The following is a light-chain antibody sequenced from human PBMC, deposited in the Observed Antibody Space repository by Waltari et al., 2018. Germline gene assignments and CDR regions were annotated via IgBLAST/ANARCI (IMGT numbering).Light chain of an antibody. Sequence: DIQMTQSPSSLSASVGDGVTITCQTSQGISNYLNWYQQKPGKAPNLLIYTASTLQSGVPSRFSGSGSGTDFTLTINNLQPEDFATYYCQQSHSFPFTFGQGTRVEI. CDR3: QQSHSFPFT. V-gene: IGKV1-39*01. CDR1: QGISNY. CDR2: TAS. J-gene: IGKJ5*01.